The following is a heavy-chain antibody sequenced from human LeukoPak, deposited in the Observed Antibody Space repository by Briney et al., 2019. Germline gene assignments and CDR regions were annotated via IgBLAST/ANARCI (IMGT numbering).Heavy chain of an antibody. CDR3: ARARSFNWLDP. V-gene: IGHV3-74*01. CDR1: GFTFSTYW. Sequence: PGGSLRLSCVDSGFTFSTYWMHWVRQAPGKGLVWVSHISLKNDGSGTSYADSVKGRFTISRDNAKNTLYLQMDNLRAEDTAVYHCARARSFNWLDPWGQGTLVTVSS. D-gene: IGHD1-26*01. J-gene: IGHJ5*02. CDR2: ISLKNDGSGT.